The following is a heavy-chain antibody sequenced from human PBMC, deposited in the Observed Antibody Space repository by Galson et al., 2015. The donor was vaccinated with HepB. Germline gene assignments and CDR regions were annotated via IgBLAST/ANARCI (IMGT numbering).Heavy chain of an antibody. V-gene: IGHV3-23*01. J-gene: IGHJ4*02. Sequence: SLRLSCAASGFTFSSYAMSWVRQAPGKGLEWVSAISGTGGNTYYADSVKGRFTISRDNSKNTLYLQMNSLRADDTAVYYCAKEAYSGYGLVEFEYYFDYWGQGTLVTVSS. CDR2: ISGTGGNT. CDR3: AKEAYSGYGLVEFEYYFDY. D-gene: IGHD5-12*01. CDR1: GFTFSSYA.